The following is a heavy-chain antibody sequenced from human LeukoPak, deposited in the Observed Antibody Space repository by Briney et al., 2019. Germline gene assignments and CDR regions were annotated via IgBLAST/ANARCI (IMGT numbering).Heavy chain of an antibody. CDR2: ISPNSGST. Sequence: GASVKVSCKASGYTFTGYYIHWVRQAPGQGLDWMGWISPNSGSTSYAQKFHGGVTMTRDTSISTAYMELSRLTSDDTAVYYCARGSSAAAGSPGGYDSWGQGTLVTVSS. D-gene: IGHD6-13*01. CDR3: ARGSSAAAGSPGGYDS. CDR1: GYTFTGYY. V-gene: IGHV1-2*02. J-gene: IGHJ4*02.